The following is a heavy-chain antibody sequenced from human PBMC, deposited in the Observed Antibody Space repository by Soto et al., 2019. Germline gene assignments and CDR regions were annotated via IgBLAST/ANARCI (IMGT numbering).Heavy chain of an antibody. D-gene: IGHD6-13*01. CDR2: ISYDGSNK. J-gene: IGHJ4*02. CDR3: ASSSCWREYFDC. V-gene: IGHV3-30-3*01. Sequence: QVQLVESGGGVVQPGRSLRLSCAASGFTFSSYAMHWVRQAPGKGLEWVAVISYDGSNKYYAESVKGRFTISSDNSKNTLYLQMSRLRAEDTAVYCCASSSCWREYFDCWGQGTLVTASS. CDR1: GFTFSSYA.